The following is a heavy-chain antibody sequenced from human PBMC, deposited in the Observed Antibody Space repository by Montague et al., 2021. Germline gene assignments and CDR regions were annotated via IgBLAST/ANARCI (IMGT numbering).Heavy chain of an antibody. V-gene: IGHV4-4*07. D-gene: IGHD3-10*01. Sequence: SETLSLTCSVSGDSISSYEYYWTWIRQPAGRGLEWIGRVYKRGDTNTKPSLRSRLTLSVDTSKNHLSLTLTSVTAADTAVYFCARDSPVVEPWVGEHKGAFDIWGQGTMVTVSS. CDR1: GDSISSYEYY. J-gene: IGHJ3*02. CDR2: VYKRGDT. CDR3: ARDSPVVEPWVGEHKGAFDI.